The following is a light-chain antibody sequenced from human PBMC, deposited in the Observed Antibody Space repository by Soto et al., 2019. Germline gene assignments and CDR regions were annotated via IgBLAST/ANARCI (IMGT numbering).Light chain of an antibody. CDR3: QQYNSYSWT. CDR2: DAS. J-gene: IGKJ1*01. CDR1: QSITIW. Sequence: DIQMTQSPSTLSASVGDRVTITCRASQSITIWLAWYQQKPGKAPKLLIFDASSLESGVPSRFSGSGSGTEFTLTISSLQPDDFATYYCQQYNSYSWTFAQGTKVEIK. V-gene: IGKV1-5*01.